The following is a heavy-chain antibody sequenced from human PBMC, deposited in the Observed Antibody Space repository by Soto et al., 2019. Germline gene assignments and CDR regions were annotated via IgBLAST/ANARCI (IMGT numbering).Heavy chain of an antibody. CDR1: GFTFSSYA. CDR3: AKDLGYYDFWSGHPGVNWFDP. V-gene: IGHV3-23*01. J-gene: IGHJ5*02. CDR2: ISGSGGST. D-gene: IGHD3-3*01. Sequence: HPGGSLRLSCAASGFTFSSYAMSWVRQAPGKGLEWVSAISGSGGSTYYADSVKGRFTISRDNSKNTLYLQMNSLRAEDTAVYYCAKDLGYYDFWSGHPGVNWFDPWGQGTLVTVSS.